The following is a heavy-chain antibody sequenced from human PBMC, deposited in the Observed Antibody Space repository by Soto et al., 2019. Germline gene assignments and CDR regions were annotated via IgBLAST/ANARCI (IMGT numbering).Heavy chain of an antibody. CDR2: IYYSGST. CDR3: ARGYYYDSSGYFGMDV. CDR1: GGSISSGDYY. V-gene: IGHV4-30-4*01. D-gene: IGHD3-22*01. Sequence: PSETLSLTCTVSGGSISSGDYYWSWIRQPPGKGLEWIGYIYYSGSTYYNPSLKSRVTISVDTSKNQFSLKLSSVTAADTAVYYCARGYYYDSSGYFGMDVWGQGTTVTVSS. J-gene: IGHJ6*02.